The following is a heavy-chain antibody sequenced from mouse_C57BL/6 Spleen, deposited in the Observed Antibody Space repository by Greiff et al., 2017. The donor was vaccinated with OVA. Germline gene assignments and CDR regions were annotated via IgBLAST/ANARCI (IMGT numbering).Heavy chain of an antibody. V-gene: IGHV1-7*01. CDR3: ARDYAPAWFAY. CDR2: INPSSGYT. CDR1: GYTFTSYW. J-gene: IGHJ3*01. Sequence: QVQLKESGAELAKPGASVKLSCKASGYTFTSYWMHWVKQRPGQGLEWIGYINPSSGYTKYNQKFKDKATLTADKSSSTAYMQLSSLTSEDSAVYYCARDYAPAWFAYWGQGTLVTVSA. D-gene: IGHD2-4*01.